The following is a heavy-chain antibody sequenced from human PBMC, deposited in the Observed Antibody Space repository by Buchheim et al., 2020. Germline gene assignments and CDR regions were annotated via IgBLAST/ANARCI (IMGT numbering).Heavy chain of an antibody. Sequence: QVQLQESGPGLVKPSQTLSLTCTVSGGSISSGSYYWSWIRQPAGKGLEWIGRIYTSGNTNYNPSLKSRVTISVDTSKNQFSLKLSSVTAADTAVYYCARGGAYDFWSGGFDPWGQGPL. CDR2: IYTSGNT. V-gene: IGHV4-61*02. J-gene: IGHJ5*02. CDR3: ARGGAYDFWSGGFDP. D-gene: IGHD3-3*01. CDR1: GGSISSGSYY.